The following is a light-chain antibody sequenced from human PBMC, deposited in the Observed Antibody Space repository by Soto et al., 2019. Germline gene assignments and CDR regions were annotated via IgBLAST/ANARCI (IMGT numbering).Light chain of an antibody. V-gene: IGKV1-12*01. CDR2: AAS. CDR3: QHADSFPLIT. J-gene: IGKJ5*01. Sequence: DIQITQSPSSLSASVGDRVTITCRSSEDISTWLAWYQQKPGKARKLLIYAASSLQSGVPSRFSGSGSGTDFTPTISSLQPEDFATYYCQHADSFPLITFGQGTRLDIK. CDR1: EDISTW.